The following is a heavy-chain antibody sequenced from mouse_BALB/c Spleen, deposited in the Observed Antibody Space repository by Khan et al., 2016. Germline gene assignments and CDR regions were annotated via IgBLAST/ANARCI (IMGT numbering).Heavy chain of an antibody. V-gene: IGHV1S56*01. J-gene: IGHJ2*01. D-gene: IGHD2-4*01. CDR2: IYPGNVNT. CDR1: GYTFTSYY. Sequence: QVQLKESGPELVKPGASVRISCKASGYTFTSYYIHWVKQRPGQGLEWIGWIYPGNVNTKYNEKFKGKATLTADKSSSTAYMQISSLTSEDSEVYFWARGGLRRGYYFDYWGQGTTLTVSS. CDR3: ARGGLRRGYYFDY.